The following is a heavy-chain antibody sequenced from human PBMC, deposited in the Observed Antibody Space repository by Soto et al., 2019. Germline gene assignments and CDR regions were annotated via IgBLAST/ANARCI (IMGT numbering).Heavy chain of an antibody. CDR3: AQQPPYNWNAIGGFRYYGMDL. CDR2: IYYSGST. V-gene: IGHV4-59*01. CDR1: GGSISSYY. J-gene: IGHJ6*02. Sequence: QVQLQESGPGLVKPSETLSLTCTVSGGSISSYYWSWIRQPPGKGLEWIGYIYYSGSTNYNASLRSRVSISVGTSTYQFSTTRCSVTAADTALHYCAQQPPYNWNAIGGFRYYGMDLWGQGTTVTVSS. D-gene: IGHD1-20*01.